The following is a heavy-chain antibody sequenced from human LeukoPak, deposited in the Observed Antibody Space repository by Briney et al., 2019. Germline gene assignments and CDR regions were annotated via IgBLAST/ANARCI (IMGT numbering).Heavy chain of an antibody. CDR3: AREKGYYFDY. CDR2: ISSSGTTI. CDR1: GVTFSDSS. J-gene: IGHJ4*02. Sequence: GGSLRLSCAASGVTFSDSSMTWIRQAPGKGLEWVSYISSSGTTIYYADSVKGRFTISRDNAKNSLFLQMNSLRAEDTAVYYCAREKGYYFDYWGQGTLVTVSS. V-gene: IGHV3-11*01.